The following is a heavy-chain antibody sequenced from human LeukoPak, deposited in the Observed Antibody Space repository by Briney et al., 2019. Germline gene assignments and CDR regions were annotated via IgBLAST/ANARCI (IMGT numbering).Heavy chain of an antibody. J-gene: IGHJ4*02. CDR1: GGSINYYY. V-gene: IGHV4-59*01. CDR3: AREAPGAGHFDY. Sequence: PSETLSLTCTVSGGSINYYYWMWMRQPPGKGLEWIGYIYYSGGTHYNPSLKSRVTMLVDTSKNQFSLKLTAVTAADTAVYYCAREAPGAGHFDYWGQGSLVTASS. D-gene: IGHD7-27*01. CDR2: IYYSGGT.